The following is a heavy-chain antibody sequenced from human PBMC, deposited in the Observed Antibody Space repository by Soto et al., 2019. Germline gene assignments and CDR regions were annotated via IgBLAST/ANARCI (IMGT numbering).Heavy chain of an antibody. D-gene: IGHD6-6*01. J-gene: IGHJ4*02. CDR3: VRSSIAPRLFMYPFDY. Sequence: PSETLSLTCGVSGDTISTGGYTWAWIRQPPGKALEWIGHTYHSGNPYYNPSLKSRVTISMDTSKNQVSLRLSSVTAADTAVYYCVRSSIAPRLFMYPFDYWGQGTLVTVSS. CDR2: TYHSGNP. V-gene: IGHV4-30-2*03. CDR1: GDTISTGGYT.